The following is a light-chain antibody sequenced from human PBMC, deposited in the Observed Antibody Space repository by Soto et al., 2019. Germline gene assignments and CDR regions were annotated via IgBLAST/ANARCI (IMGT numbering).Light chain of an antibody. CDR3: LQYGIPLWT. V-gene: IGKV3-20*01. CDR1: QSVTANY. Sequence: EIALTQSPGTLSLSPGERATLSCRAGQSVTANYLAWYQQKPGQAPRLLIYAASIGATGIPDRFSGSGSGTDFTLTISRLEPEDSAVYYCLQYGIPLWTFGQGTKVDIK. J-gene: IGKJ1*01. CDR2: AAS.